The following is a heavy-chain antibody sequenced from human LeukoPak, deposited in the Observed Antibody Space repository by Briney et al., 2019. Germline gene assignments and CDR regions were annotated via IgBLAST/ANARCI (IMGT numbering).Heavy chain of an antibody. V-gene: IGHV4-61*02. Sequence: SQTLSLTCTVSGGSISSGSYYWSWIRQPAGKGLEWIGRIYTSGSTNYNPSLKSRVTISVDTSKNQFSLKLSSVTAADTAVYYCARDGGSYWGQGTLVTVSS. CDR3: ARDGGSY. CDR2: IYTSGST. J-gene: IGHJ4*02. D-gene: IGHD3-16*01. CDR1: GGSISSGSYY.